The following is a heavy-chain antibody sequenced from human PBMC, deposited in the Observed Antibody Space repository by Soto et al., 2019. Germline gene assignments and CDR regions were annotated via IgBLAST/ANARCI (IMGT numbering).Heavy chain of an antibody. J-gene: IGHJ5*02. Sequence: PGGSLRLSCAASGFTFAIYAMSWGRPAPGRGLEWVSTIGGNGGGTSYANFVRGRFTISRDNSKNTLYLQISSLRAEDTAVYYCAKDAPGSGWLSGSWGQGTLVTVSS. V-gene: IGHV3-23*01. CDR3: AKDAPGSGWLSGS. D-gene: IGHD3-22*01. CDR1: GFTFAIYA. CDR2: IGGNGGGT.